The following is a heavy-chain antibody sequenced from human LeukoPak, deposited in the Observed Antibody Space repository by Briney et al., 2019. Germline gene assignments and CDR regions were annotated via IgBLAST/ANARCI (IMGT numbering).Heavy chain of an antibody. CDR1: GFTFSDYY. CDR2: ISSSGSTI. CDR3: ARAIMITFGGVIVGCHFDY. D-gene: IGHD3-16*02. V-gene: IGHV3-11*04. J-gene: IGHJ4*02. Sequence: PGGSLRLSCAASGFTFSDYYMSWIRQAPGKGLEWVSYISSSGSTIYYADSVKGRFTISRDNAKNSLYLQMNSLRAEDAAVYYCARAIMITFGGVIVGCHFDYWGQGTLVTVSS.